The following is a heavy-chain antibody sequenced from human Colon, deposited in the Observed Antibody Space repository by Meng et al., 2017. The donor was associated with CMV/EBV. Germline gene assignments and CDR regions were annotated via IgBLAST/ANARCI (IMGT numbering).Heavy chain of an antibody. CDR2: INYSGNT. V-gene: IGHV4-39*07. D-gene: IGHD2/OR15-2a*01. J-gene: IGHJ5*02. CDR1: GGSISNDIYY. Sequence: QLQLAESGPGLVKPPEPLSLPCIFSGGSISNDIYYWGWLRQPPGKGLEWIGSINYSGNTYYNLSLESRVTISIDTSNNHFSLKLTSVTAADTAVYYCARDCCNYRSWFDPWGQGVLVTVSS. CDR3: ARDCCNYRSWFDP.